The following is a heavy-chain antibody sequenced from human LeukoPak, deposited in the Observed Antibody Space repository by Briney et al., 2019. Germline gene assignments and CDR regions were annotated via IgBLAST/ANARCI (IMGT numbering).Heavy chain of an antibody. Sequence: KPSETLSLTCTVSGGSISNYYWSWIRQPPGMGLEWIGYIYYSGSTNYNPSLKSRVTISVDTSKNHFSLKLSPVTAADTAVYYCARGGSYYDYWGQGTLVTVSS. CDR2: IYYSGST. CDR3: ARGGSYYDY. CDR1: GGSISNYY. J-gene: IGHJ4*02. V-gene: IGHV4-59*01. D-gene: IGHD1-26*01.